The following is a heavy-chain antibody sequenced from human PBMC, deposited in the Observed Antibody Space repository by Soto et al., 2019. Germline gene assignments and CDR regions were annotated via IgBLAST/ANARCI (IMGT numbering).Heavy chain of an antibody. D-gene: IGHD2-8*02. CDR1: GAFLTGNFY. J-gene: IGHJ4*02. CDR2: FSLSGTT. V-gene: IGHV4-4*07. CDR3: ARGMTPPGAPAWYYFDS. Sequence: GSGPGLKKPLETLSPPCTGSGAFLTGNFYWGWVRQPAGKGLEWIGRFSLSGTTNYNPSLRSRVTMSADVSKNQFSLRLTSVTAADTALYYCARGMTPPGAPAWYYFDSWGQGTLVTVSS.